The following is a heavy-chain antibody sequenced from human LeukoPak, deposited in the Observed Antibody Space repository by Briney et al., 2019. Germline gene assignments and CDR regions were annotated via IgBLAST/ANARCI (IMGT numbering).Heavy chain of an antibody. Sequence: GGSLTLSCAASGFTFNSYAMYWVRQAPGTGLEWVSGIFGSGGSGHYADSVKGRFTISRDNSKNTVYLLMDSLRVEDTAVYYCGKTTTGYSSGRYPGWPVDYWGQGTLVTVSS. J-gene: IGHJ4*02. V-gene: IGHV3-23*01. CDR1: GFTFNSYA. CDR3: GKTTTGYSSGRYPGWPVDY. CDR2: IFGSGGSG. D-gene: IGHD6-19*01.